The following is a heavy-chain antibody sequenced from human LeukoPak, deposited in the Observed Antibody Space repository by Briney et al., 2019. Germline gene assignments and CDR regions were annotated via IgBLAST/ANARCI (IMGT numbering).Heavy chain of an antibody. V-gene: IGHV5-51*01. CDR1: GYSFTSYW. CDR3: AKIGVDSSSSGGDH. J-gene: IGHJ4*02. Sequence: GESLKISCKGSGYSFTSYWIGWVRQMPGKGLEWMRIIYPGDSDATYSPSFQGQVTISADKSISTAYLHWSSLKASDTAMYYCAKIGVDSSSSGGDHWGQGTLVTVSS. CDR2: IYPGDSDA. D-gene: IGHD6-6*01.